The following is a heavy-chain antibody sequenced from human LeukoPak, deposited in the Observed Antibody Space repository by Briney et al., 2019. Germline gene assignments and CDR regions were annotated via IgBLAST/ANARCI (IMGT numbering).Heavy chain of an antibody. V-gene: IGHV3-7*01. CDR3: ARKRRVPPRNPGMYSSSAVYEPDAFDI. D-gene: IGHD6-6*01. CDR1: GFTFRSYW. Sequence: PGGSLRLSCAASGFTFRSYWMSWVRQAPGKGLEWVATINQDVSQIKYVDSVKGRFTISRDNAKNSLYLQMNSLRAEDTAVYYCARKRRVPPRNPGMYSSSAVYEPDAFDIWGQGTMVTVSS. CDR2: INQDVSQI. J-gene: IGHJ3*02.